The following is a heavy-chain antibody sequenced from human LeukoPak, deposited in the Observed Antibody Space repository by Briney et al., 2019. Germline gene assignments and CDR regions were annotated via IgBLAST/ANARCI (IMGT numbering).Heavy chain of an antibody. CDR1: GGSISSYY. CDR2: IYYSGST. D-gene: IGHD3-10*01. CDR3: ASVGWGVFDY. V-gene: IGHV4-59*04. J-gene: IGHJ4*02. Sequence: SETLSLTCTVSGGSISSYYWSWIRQPPGKGLECIGYIYYSGSTYYNPSLKSRVTISVDTSKNQFSLKLSSVTAADTAVYYCASVGWGVFDYWGQGTLVTVSS.